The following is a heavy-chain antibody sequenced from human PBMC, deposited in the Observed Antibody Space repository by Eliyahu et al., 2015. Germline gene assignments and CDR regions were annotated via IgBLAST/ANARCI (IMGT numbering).Heavy chain of an antibody. CDR2: INHSGST. Sequence: QVQLKQWGAGLLKPSETLSLTCAVYGGSFSGYYWNWVRQSPGKGLEWIGEINHSGSTNYNPSLKSRVTMSVDTSKNQFSLKLSSVTAADTAVFYCARRGTAMTTPTGSFDSWGQGNLVTVSS. CDR1: GGSFSGYY. D-gene: IGHD4-17*01. CDR3: ARRGTAMTTPTGSFDS. V-gene: IGHV4-34*02. J-gene: IGHJ4*02.